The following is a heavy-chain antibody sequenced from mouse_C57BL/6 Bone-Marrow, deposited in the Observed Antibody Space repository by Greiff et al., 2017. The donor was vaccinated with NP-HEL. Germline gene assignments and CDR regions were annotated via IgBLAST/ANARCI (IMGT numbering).Heavy chain of an antibody. D-gene: IGHD2-2*01. V-gene: IGHV1-81*01. J-gene: IGHJ4*01. CDR2: IYPRSGNT. CDR1: GYTFTSCG. Sequence: QVQLQQSGAELARPGASVKLSCKASGYTFTSCGISWVKQRTGQGLEWIGEIYPRSGNTYYNEKFKGKATLTADKSSSTAYMELRSLTSEDSAVYFCARDDLLWLPPYAMDYWGQGTSVTVSS. CDR3: ARDDLLWLPPYAMDY.